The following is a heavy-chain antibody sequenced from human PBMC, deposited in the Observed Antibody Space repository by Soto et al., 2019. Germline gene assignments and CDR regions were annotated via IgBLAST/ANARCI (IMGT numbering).Heavy chain of an antibody. CDR2: ISSSGSTI. CDR1: GFTFSDYY. J-gene: IGHJ4*02. V-gene: IGHV3-11*01. CDR3: ARDYWELPKVFDY. D-gene: IGHD1-26*01. Sequence: GGSLRLSCAASGFTFSDYYMSWIRQAPGKGLEWVSYISSSGSTIYYADSVKGRFTISRDNAKNSLYLQMNSLRAEDTAVYYCARDYWELPKVFDYWGQGTLVTVSS.